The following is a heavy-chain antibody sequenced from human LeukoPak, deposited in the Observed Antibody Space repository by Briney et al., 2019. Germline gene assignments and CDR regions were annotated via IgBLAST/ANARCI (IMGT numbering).Heavy chain of an antibody. D-gene: IGHD5-18*01. J-gene: IGHJ4*02. CDR2: INPDSGDT. Sequence: ASVKVSCKASGYTFTGYYMHWVRQAPGQGLEWMGRINPDSGDTNYAQKFQGRVTMTRDTSISTAYMELSRLRSDDTAVYYCTRVGHSYGLTSPFDYWGQGTLVTVSS. V-gene: IGHV1-2*06. CDR1: GYTFTGYY. CDR3: TRVGHSYGLTSPFDY.